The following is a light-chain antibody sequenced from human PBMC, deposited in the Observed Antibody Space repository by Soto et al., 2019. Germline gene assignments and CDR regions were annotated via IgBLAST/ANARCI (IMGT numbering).Light chain of an antibody. CDR2: EVS. CDR1: SSDVGGYNF. Sequence: QSALTQPASVFGSPGQSITISCTGTSSDVGGYNFVSWYQQHPGKAPKLMIYEVSNRPSGVSNRFSGSKSGNTASLTISGLQPEDEADYYCSSYTTSSTVVFGTGTRSQS. V-gene: IGLV2-14*03. J-gene: IGLJ1*01. CDR3: SSYTTSSTVV.